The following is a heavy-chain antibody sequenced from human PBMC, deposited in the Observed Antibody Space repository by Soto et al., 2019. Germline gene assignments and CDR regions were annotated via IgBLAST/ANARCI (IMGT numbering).Heavy chain of an antibody. D-gene: IGHD3-10*01. J-gene: IGHJ4*02. V-gene: IGHV3-23*01. CDR2: ISASGGNT. Sequence: EVRLLESGGDLVQPGGSLRLSCAASAFTFGSYAMSWVRQAPGKGLEWVSAISASGGNTYYADSVKGRFTISRGNSKNTLYLQMNSLRVEDTAVYYCAKSGSHSYFDYWGQGTLVTVSS. CDR1: AFTFGSYA. CDR3: AKSGSHSYFDY.